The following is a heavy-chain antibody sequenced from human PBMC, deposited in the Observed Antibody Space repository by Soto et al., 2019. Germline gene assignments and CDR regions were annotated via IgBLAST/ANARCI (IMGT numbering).Heavy chain of an antibody. CDR3: ARAPGSITMVRGVLFDP. CDR2: IIPIFGTA. CDR1: GGTFSSYA. D-gene: IGHD3-10*01. Sequence: SVKVSCKASGGTFSSYAISWVRQAPGQGLEWMGGIIPIFGTANYAQKFQGRVTITADESTSTAYMELSSLRSEDTAVYYCARAPGSITMVRGVLFDPWGQGTLVTVSS. V-gene: IGHV1-69*13. J-gene: IGHJ5*02.